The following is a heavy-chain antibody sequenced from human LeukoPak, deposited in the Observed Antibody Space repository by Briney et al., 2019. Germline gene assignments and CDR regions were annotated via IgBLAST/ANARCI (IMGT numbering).Heavy chain of an antibody. CDR2: IYYSGST. CDR3: ATLGYCSAGSC. CDR1: GASISSYY. V-gene: IGHV4-59*08. D-gene: IGHD2-15*01. J-gene: IGHJ3*01. Sequence: PSETLSLTCTVSGASISSYYWSWIRQPPGKGLEWIGYIYYSGSTNYNPSLKSRVTISVDTSKNQFSLKLSSVTAADTAVYHCATLGYCSAGSCWGQGTMVTVSS.